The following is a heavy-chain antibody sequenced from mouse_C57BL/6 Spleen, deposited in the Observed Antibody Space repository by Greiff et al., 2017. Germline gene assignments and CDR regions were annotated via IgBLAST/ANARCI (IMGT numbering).Heavy chain of an antibody. CDR2: IYPGSGST. J-gene: IGHJ4*01. CDR3: ARSNYMEGYAMDY. Sequence: QVQLQQPGAELVKPGASVKMSCKASGYTFTSYWITWVKQRPGQGLEWIGDIYPGSGSTYYNEKFKSKATLTVDTSSSTAYMQLSSLTSEDSSVYYCARSNYMEGYAMDYWGQGTSVTVSS. CDR1: GYTFTSYW. D-gene: IGHD2-12*01. V-gene: IGHV1-55*01.